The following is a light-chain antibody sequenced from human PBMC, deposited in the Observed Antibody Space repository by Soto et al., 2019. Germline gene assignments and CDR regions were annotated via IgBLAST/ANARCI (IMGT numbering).Light chain of an antibody. CDR3: QQSYSTPPWT. J-gene: IGKJ1*01. CDR2: DAS. CDR1: QSISTW. V-gene: IGKV1-39*01. Sequence: DIQITQSPSTLSASIVDRVTITCRASQSISTWLAWYQQKPGKAPKLLIYDASSLESGVPSRFSGSGSGTDFTLTISSLQPEDFATYYCQQSYSTPPWTFGQGTKVDIK.